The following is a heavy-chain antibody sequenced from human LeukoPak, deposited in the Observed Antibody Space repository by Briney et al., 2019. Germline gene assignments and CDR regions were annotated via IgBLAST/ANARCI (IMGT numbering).Heavy chain of an antibody. V-gene: IGHV3-23*01. CDR1: GFTFSNYA. D-gene: IGHD4-17*01. CDR2: IIGSGGSA. J-gene: IGHJ4*02. Sequence: PGGSLRLSCAASGFTFSNYAMSWVRQAPGKGLEWVSTIIGSGGSAYYADSVKGRFTISRDNSENTLYLQMNSLRADDTAVYYCGKKMDQDYGDYIDYWGQGTLVTVSS. CDR3: GKKMDQDYGDYIDY.